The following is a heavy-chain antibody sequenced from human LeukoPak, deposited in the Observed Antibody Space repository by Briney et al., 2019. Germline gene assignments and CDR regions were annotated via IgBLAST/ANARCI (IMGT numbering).Heavy chain of an antibody. CDR2: INHSGST. CDR3: ARLRAITGTTDYFDP. D-gene: IGHD1-20*01. CDR1: GGSFSGYY. J-gene: IGHJ5*02. V-gene: IGHV4-34*01. Sequence: TSETLSLTCAVYGGSFSGYYWSWIRQPPGKGLEWIGEINHSGSTNYNPSLKSRVTISVDTSKNQFSLKLSSVTAADTAVYYCARLRAITGTTDYFDPWGQGTLVTVSS.